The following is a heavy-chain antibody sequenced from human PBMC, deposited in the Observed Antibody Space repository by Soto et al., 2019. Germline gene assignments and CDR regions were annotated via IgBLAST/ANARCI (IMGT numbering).Heavy chain of an antibody. CDR1: GFTFNSHA. D-gene: IGHD1-26*01. Sequence: EVQLLESGGGLVQPGTSLRLSCAASGFTFNSHAMSWVRQAPGKGLEWVSGISGGGGRKYYADSVKGRFPVARDNSKDRLYLQMNGLRAEHTDVHYCSRGFWSTNSCARYIYVWGKGTTVAGFS. CDR2: ISGGGGRK. CDR3: SRGFWSTNSCARYIYV. J-gene: IGHJ6*03. V-gene: IGHV3-23*01.